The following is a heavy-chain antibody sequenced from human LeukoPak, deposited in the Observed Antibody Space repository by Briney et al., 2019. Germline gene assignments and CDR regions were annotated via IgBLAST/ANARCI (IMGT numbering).Heavy chain of an antibody. CDR2: IVPDSGAT. CDR1: GYTFSEYW. J-gene: IGHJ4*02. CDR3: STEDKYCGSSTCGDS. D-gene: IGHD2-15*01. V-gene: IGHV1-2*02. Sequence: ASVRVACNTSGYTFSEYWMHWVRRAPGQGLEWMGYIVPDSGATTYAQKFQGRVTMTRDTSISAAYLDLSGLRSDDTAVYYCSTEDKYCGSSTCGDSWGQGTLVTVSS.